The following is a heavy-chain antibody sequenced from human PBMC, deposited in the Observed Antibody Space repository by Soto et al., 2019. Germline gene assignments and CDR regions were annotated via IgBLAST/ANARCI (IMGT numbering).Heavy chain of an antibody. J-gene: IGHJ6*02. CDR3: AKELQRGMDV. D-gene: IGHD4-4*01. V-gene: IGHV1-2*02. CDR1: GYTFSVYH. Sequence: QVHLVQSGAEVKQPGASVKVSCKASGYTFSVYHMHCVRQAPGQELEWMGWVHPNSGGTNYAQSFEGRVTMTRDTSINTAYMELSRLTSDDTAVYYCAKELQRGMDVWGQGTTVTVSS. CDR2: VHPNSGGT.